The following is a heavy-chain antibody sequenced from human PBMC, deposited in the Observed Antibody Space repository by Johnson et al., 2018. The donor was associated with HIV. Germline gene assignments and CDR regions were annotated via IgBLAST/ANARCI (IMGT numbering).Heavy chain of an antibody. D-gene: IGHD6-13*01. CDR1: GFTFRSYA. Sequence: QVQLVESGGGVVQPGRSLRLSCAASGFTFRSYAMHWVRQAPGKGLEWVALISYDGSNQYYADSVKGRFTISRDNSKNTVFLQMNSLRPEDTAVYYCARDHSSSWYRGFGGAFDIWGQGTMVTVSS. J-gene: IGHJ3*02. V-gene: IGHV3-30*04. CDR2: ISYDGSNQ. CDR3: ARDHSSSWYRGFGGAFDI.